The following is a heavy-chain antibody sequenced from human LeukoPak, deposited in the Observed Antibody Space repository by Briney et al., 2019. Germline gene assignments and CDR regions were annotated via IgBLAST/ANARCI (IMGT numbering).Heavy chain of an antibody. V-gene: IGHV4-59*01. CDR3: ASLNSGRFDH. CDR2: IYYTGST. J-gene: IGHJ4*02. D-gene: IGHD1-26*01. CDR1: GGSTTSYY. Sequence: SETLSLTCTVSGGSTTSYYWGWIRQPPGKGPEWIGYIYYTGSTNYNPSLKSRVAISIDTSKNQFSLKLSSLTAADTAAYYCASLNSGRFDHWGQGTLVTVSS.